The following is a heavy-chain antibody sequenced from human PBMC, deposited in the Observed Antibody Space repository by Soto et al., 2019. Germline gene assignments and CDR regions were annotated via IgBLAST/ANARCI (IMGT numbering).Heavy chain of an antibody. CDR2: IKSKTDGGTT. CDR1: GFTFSNAW. J-gene: IGHJ4*02. CDR3: TTEDIVVVVYAFDY. D-gene: IGHD2-15*01. V-gene: IGHV3-15*01. Sequence: LRLSCAASGFTFSNAWMSWVRQAPGKGLEWVGRIKSKTDGGTTDYAAPVKGRFTISRDDSKNTLYLQMNSLKTEDTAVYYCTTEDIVVVVYAFDYWDQGTLVTVSS.